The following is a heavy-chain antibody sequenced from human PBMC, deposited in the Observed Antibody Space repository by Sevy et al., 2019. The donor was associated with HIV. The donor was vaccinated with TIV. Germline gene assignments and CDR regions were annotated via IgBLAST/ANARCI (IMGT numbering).Heavy chain of an antibody. CDR2: ISSSSSYI. J-gene: IGHJ4*02. D-gene: IGHD3-22*01. Sequence: GGPLRLSCAASGFTFSYYSMNWVRQAPGKGLEWVSSISSSSSYIYYADSVKGRFTISRDNAKNSLYLQMNSLRAGDTAVYYCASPLDYYDSPSAYWGQGTLVTVSS. CDR1: GFTFSYYS. CDR3: ASPLDYYDSPSAY. V-gene: IGHV3-21*01.